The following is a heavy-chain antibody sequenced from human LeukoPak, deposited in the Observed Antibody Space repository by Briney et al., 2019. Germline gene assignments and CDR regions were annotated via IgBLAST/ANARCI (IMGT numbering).Heavy chain of an antibody. Sequence: PSETLSLTCTVSGYSISSGYYWGWIRQPAGKGLEWIGRIYTSGSTNYNPSLKSRVTMSVDTSKNQFSLKLSSVTAADTAVYYCARHLRWTTLDYWGQGTLVTVSS. CDR1: GYSISSGYY. CDR2: IYTSGST. V-gene: IGHV4-4*07. CDR3: ARHLRWTTLDY. J-gene: IGHJ4*02. D-gene: IGHD3/OR15-3a*01.